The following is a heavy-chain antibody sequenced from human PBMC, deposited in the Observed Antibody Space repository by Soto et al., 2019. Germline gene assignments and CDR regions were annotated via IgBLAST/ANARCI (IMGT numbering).Heavy chain of an antibody. CDR3: ARVRSSGREFDY. D-gene: IGHD6-25*01. CDR1: GYIFTTYS. J-gene: IGHJ4*02. CDR2: VDPRDGST. V-gene: IGHV1-46*01. Sequence: QVQLVQSGAEMKRPGASVILSCKASGYIFTTYSIHWVRQTAGQGLEWMAKVDPRDGSTGYAQKFRGRVSMAWDTSTGTVSMEVSSLTSDDTATYYFARVRSSGREFDYWGQGTQVTVSS.